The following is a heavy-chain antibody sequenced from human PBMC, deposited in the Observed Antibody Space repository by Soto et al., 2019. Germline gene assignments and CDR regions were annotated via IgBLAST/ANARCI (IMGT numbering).Heavy chain of an antibody. J-gene: IGHJ6*02. CDR1: GGSVSSGSYY. Sequence: QVQLQESGPGLVKPSETLSLTCTVSGGSVSSGSYYWSWIRQPPGKGLEWIGYIYYSGSTNYNPSLKSRVTISVDTSKNQFSLKLSSVTAADTAVYYCVRTSQWLLPYYYYGMDVWGQGTTVTVSS. D-gene: IGHD3-22*01. CDR2: IYYSGST. V-gene: IGHV4-61*01. CDR3: VRTSQWLLPYYYYGMDV.